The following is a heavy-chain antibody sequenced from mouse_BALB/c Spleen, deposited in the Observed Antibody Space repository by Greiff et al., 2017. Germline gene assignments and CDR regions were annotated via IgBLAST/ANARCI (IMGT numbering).Heavy chain of an antibody. CDR3: TRHRNGSVFAY. J-gene: IGHJ3*01. V-gene: IGHV5-6*01. Sequence: EVHLVESGGDLVKPGGSLKLSCAASGFTFSSYGMSWVRQTPDKRLEWVATISSGGSYTYYPDSVKGRFTISRDNAKNTLYLQMSSLKSEDTAMYCCTRHRNGSVFAYWGQGTLVTVSA. CDR2: ISSGGSYT. D-gene: IGHD1-1*01. CDR1: GFTFSSYG.